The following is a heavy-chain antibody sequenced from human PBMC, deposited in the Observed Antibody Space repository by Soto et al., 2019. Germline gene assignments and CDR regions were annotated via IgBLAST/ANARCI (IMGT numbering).Heavy chain of an antibody. CDR2: IYYSGST. V-gene: IGHV4-31*03. D-gene: IGHD2-8*01. CDR3: ARDPRYCTNGVCYFSFLGFDY. J-gene: IGHJ4*02. Sequence: SETLSLTCTVSGGSISSGGYYWSWIRQHPGKCLEWIGYIYYSGSTYYNPSLKSRVTISVDTSKNQFSLKLSSVTAADTAVYYCARDPRYCTNGVCYFSFLGFDYWGQGTLVTVYS. CDR1: GGSISSGGYY.